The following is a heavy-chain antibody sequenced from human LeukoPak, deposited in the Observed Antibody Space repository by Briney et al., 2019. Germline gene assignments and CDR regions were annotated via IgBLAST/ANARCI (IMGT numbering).Heavy chain of an antibody. CDR2: IYYSGSP. Sequence: PADTLSLTCTVSGGSVSSGSYYWSWIRQPPGKGLEWIGYIYYSGSPNYNPSLKSRVTISVDTSKNQFSLKLSSVTAADTAVYYCARVVYDSSGFLDYWGQGTLVTVS. D-gene: IGHD3-22*01. J-gene: IGHJ4*02. CDR3: ARVVYDSSGFLDY. CDR1: GGSVSSGSYY. V-gene: IGHV4-61*01.